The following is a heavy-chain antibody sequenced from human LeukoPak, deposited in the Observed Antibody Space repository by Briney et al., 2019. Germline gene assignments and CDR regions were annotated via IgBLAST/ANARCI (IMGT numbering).Heavy chain of an antibody. CDR3: SKGGDTYDFWSGYYTGRHYYYYMDV. CDR2: IWYDGSNK. CDR1: GFTFSSYG. V-gene: IGHV3-33*06. Sequence: GGSLRLSCAASGFTFSSYGMHWVRQAPGKGLEWVAVIWYDGSNKYYADSVKGRFTISRDNSKNTLYLQMNSLRAEDTAVYYRSKGGDTYDFWSGYYTGRHYYYYMDVWGKGTTVTVSS. D-gene: IGHD3-3*01. J-gene: IGHJ6*03.